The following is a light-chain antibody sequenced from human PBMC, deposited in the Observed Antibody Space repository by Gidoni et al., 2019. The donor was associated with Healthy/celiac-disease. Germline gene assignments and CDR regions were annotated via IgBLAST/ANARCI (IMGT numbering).Light chain of an antibody. V-gene: IGLV2-14*01. CDR3: SSYTSSSTRVV. Sequence: QSALTQPASVSGSPVQSITISCTGTSSDVGGYNYVSWYQQPPGKAPKLMIYDVSNRPSGVSNRFSGSKSGNTASLTISGLQAEDEADYYCSSYTSSSTRVVFGGGTKLTVL. CDR1: SSDVGGYNY. J-gene: IGLJ2*01. CDR2: DVS.